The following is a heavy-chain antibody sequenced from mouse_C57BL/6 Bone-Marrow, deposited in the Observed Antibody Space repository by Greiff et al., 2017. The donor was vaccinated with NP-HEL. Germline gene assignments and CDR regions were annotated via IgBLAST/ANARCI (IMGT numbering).Heavy chain of an antibody. CDR1: GYTFTSYW. D-gene: IGHD1-1*01. Sequence: QVQLQQPGAELVKPGASVKLSCKASGYTFTSYWMHWVKQRPGQGLEWIGMIHPNSGSTNYNEKFKSKATLTVDKSSSTAYIQLSSLTSEDSAVYYCATTVVAPAMDYWGQGTSVTVSS. CDR3: ATTVVAPAMDY. V-gene: IGHV1-64*01. J-gene: IGHJ4*01. CDR2: IHPNSGST.